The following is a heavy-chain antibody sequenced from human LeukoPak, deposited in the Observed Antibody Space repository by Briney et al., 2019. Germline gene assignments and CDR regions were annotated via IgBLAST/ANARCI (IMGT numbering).Heavy chain of an antibody. D-gene: IGHD1-1*01. V-gene: IGHV1-18*01. Sequence: ASEKVSCKASGYTFTSYGISWVRQAPGQGLEWMGWISANNGDTDYPPKLQDRVTMTTDTYTSTAYMELRSLRSDDTAMYYCARESHETREDYWGQGTLVTVSS. J-gene: IGHJ4*02. CDR2: ISANNGDT. CDR3: ARESHETREDY. CDR1: GYTFTSYG.